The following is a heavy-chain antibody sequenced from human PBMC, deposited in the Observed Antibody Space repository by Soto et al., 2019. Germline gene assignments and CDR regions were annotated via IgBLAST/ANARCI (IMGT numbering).Heavy chain of an antibody. J-gene: IGHJ5*02. Sequence: VQLVQSGAEVKKPGASVKVSCKASGYTFTSYYMHWVRQAPGQGLEWMGIINPSGGSTSYAQKFQGRVTMTRDTSTSTVYMELSSLRSEDTAVYYCARAWGQYSSGWPKWLAFSTWGQGTLVTVSS. CDR1: GYTFTSYY. CDR2: INPSGGST. D-gene: IGHD6-19*01. CDR3: ARAWGQYSSGWPKWLAFST. V-gene: IGHV1-46*03.